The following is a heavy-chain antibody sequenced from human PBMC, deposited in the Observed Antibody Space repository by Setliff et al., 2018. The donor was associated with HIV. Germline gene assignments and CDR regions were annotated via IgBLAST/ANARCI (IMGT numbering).Heavy chain of an antibody. CDR3: ARQGRPGDFDS. Sequence: PSETLSLTCTVSGGSLSSSNYYCGWRRQPPGKGLEWIGSIYYSGNTYYNPSLKSRVTISGDTSKKQFSLKLRAVTAADSAVYYCARQGRPGDFDSWGQGTLVTVSS. CDR1: GGSLSSSNYY. V-gene: IGHV4-39*01. D-gene: IGHD7-27*01. CDR2: IYYSGNT. J-gene: IGHJ4*02.